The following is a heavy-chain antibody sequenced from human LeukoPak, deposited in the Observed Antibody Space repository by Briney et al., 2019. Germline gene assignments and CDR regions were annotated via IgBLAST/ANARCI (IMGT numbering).Heavy chain of an antibody. CDR1: GYTFTGYY. CDR2: INPNSGGT. D-gene: IGHD3-22*01. Sequence: VKVSCKASGYTFTGYYMHWVRQAPGQGLEWMGWINPNSGGTNYAQKFQGRVTMTRDTSINTAYMELSRLKSDDTAVYYCARYYYDRSGYFPFDIWGQGTMVTVSS. CDR3: ARYYYDRSGYFPFDI. V-gene: IGHV1-2*02. J-gene: IGHJ3*02.